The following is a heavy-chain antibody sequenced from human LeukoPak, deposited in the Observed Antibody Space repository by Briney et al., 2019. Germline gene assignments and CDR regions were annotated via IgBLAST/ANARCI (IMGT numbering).Heavy chain of an antibody. CDR3: ARHTDWVRPRIDY. Sequence: PGESLKISCKGSGYSFTSYWIGWVRQMPGRGLEWMGIIYPGDSDTRYSPSFQGQVTISADKSISTAYLQWSSLKASDTAMYYCARHTDWVRPRIDYWGQGTLVTVSS. CDR2: IYPGDSDT. CDR1: GYSFTSYW. V-gene: IGHV5-51*01. J-gene: IGHJ4*02. D-gene: IGHD3-16*01.